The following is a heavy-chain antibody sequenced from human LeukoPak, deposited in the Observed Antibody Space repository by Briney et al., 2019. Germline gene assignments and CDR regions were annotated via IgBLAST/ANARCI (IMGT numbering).Heavy chain of an antibody. J-gene: IGHJ4*02. CDR1: GYTLTELS. CDR2: FDPEDGET. V-gene: IGHV1-24*01. Sequence: ASVKVSYKVSGYTLTELSMHWVRQAPGKGLEWMGGFDPEDGETIYAQKFQGRVTMTEDTSTDTAYMELSSLRSEDTAVYYCASTPYYYGSGSYPFDYWGQGTLATVSS. D-gene: IGHD3-10*01. CDR3: ASTPYYYGSGSYPFDY.